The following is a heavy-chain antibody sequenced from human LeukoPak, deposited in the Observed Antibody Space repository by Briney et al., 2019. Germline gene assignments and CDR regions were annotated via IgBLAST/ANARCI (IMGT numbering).Heavy chain of an antibody. CDR3: ASTTVTTKIVGFDY. CDR2: ISSSSSTI. CDR1: GFTFSSYS. V-gene: IGHV3-48*01. D-gene: IGHD4-17*01. Sequence: GGSLRLSCAASGFTFSSYSMNWVRQAPGKGMEWVSYISSSSSTIYYADSVKGRFTISRDNAKNSLYLQMNSLRAEDTAVYYCASTTVTTKIVGFDYWGQGTLVTVSS. J-gene: IGHJ4*02.